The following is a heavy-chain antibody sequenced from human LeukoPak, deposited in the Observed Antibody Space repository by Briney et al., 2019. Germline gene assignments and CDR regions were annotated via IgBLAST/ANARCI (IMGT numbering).Heavy chain of an antibody. CDR2: IYTSGST. CDR3: ARGIRFGELKEKIYWYFDL. CDR1: GGSISSDY. V-gene: IGHV4-4*07. Sequence: PSETLSLTCTVPGGSISSDYWSWIRQPAGKGLEWIGRIYTSGSTDYNPSLKSRVTMSVDTSKNQFSLKLSSVTAADTAVYYCARGIRFGELKEKIYWYFDLWGRGTLVTVSS. J-gene: IGHJ2*01. D-gene: IGHD3-10*01.